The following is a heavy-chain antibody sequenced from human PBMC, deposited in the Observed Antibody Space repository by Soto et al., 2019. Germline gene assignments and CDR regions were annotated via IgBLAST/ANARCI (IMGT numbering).Heavy chain of an antibody. CDR3: ARGATHGSSWYFWFDP. Sequence: QVQLVQSGTEVKKPGSSVKVSCKASGGTFSTYTMTWVRQAPGQGLEWMGGIIPLFGTANYAQKFKGRVTITADESTSTAYMELSSLRAEDAAVYYCARGATHGSSWYFWFDPWGQGTLVTVSS. D-gene: IGHD6-13*01. CDR2: IIPLFGTA. CDR1: GGTFSTYT. V-gene: IGHV1-69*01. J-gene: IGHJ5*02.